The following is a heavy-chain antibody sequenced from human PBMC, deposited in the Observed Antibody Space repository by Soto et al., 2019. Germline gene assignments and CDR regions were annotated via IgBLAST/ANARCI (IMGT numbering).Heavy chain of an antibody. CDR3: ARRTVTMIYYYAMDV. V-gene: IGHV4-59*01. CDR1: GGSISSYY. CDR2: IYYSGST. J-gene: IGHJ6*02. D-gene: IGHD4-17*01. Sequence: PSETLSLTCTVSGGSISSYYWTWIRQPPGKGLEWIGYIYYSGSTYYNPSLKSRVTISVDTSKNQFSLRLNSVTAADTAVYYCARRTVTMIYYYAMDVWGQGTTVTV.